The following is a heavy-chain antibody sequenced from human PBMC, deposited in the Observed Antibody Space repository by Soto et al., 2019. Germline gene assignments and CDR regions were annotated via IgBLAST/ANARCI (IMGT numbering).Heavy chain of an antibody. CDR3: ARGNSAWYFDY. Sequence: EVQLLESGGGLVQPGGSLRLSCAASGFTFSSYAMNWVRQAPGKGLGWVSVISGSGASTYYADSVKGRLTISRDNSKNTLYLQMKSLRAANTAVYSGARGNSAWYFDYWGQGTLVTVSS. CDR2: ISGSGAST. V-gene: IGHV3-23*01. J-gene: IGHJ4*02. CDR1: GFTFSSYA. D-gene: IGHD6-19*01.